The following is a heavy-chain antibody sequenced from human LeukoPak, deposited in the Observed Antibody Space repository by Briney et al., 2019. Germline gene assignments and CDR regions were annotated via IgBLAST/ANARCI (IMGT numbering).Heavy chain of an antibody. J-gene: IGHJ4*02. D-gene: IGHD2-21*02. CDR2: INPSGGSS. Sequence: ASVNVSCKASGYIFTSYYVHWVRHAPAQGLEWMGMINPSGGSSTYAQEFQGRVTMTRDTSTSTVYMGQSSLRSEDTAVYYCARVGQQVTHYFDYWGQGTLVTVSA. V-gene: IGHV1-46*01. CDR1: GYIFTSYY. CDR3: ARVGQQVTHYFDY.